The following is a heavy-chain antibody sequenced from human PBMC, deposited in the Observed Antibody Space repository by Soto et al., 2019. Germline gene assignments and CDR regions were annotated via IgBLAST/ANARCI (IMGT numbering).Heavy chain of an antibody. J-gene: IGHJ4*02. D-gene: IGHD1-26*01. CDR2: INPSNEVT. V-gene: IGHV1-2*02. CDR3: MRGGWGDSPIDY. Sequence: QVYLLQSGAEVKKVGASVTVSCKTSGYTFSAYYVHWARRAPGRGFQWLGWINPSNEVTTFSEFFQGRITMTRDTSANTVHMVLNRLTSDDTAVYYCMRGGWGDSPIDYWGQGTQVTVSS. CDR1: GYTFSAYY.